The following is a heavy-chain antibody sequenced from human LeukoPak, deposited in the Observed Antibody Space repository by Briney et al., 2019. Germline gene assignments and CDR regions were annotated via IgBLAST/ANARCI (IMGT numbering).Heavy chain of an antibody. Sequence: GGSLRLSCAASGFTVSGYWMSWVRQVPGKGPEWVANIRDDGSEKNYVDSVKGRFTISRDNSRNTLYLQMNSLRAEDTAVYYCAKLKGSSSMGYYFDYWGQGTLVTVSS. CDR3: AKLKGSSSMGYYFDY. J-gene: IGHJ4*02. D-gene: IGHD6-13*01. CDR1: GFTVSGYW. V-gene: IGHV3-7*03. CDR2: IRDDGSEK.